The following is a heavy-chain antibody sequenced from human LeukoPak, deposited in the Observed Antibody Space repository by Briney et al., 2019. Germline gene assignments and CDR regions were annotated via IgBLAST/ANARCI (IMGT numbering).Heavy chain of an antibody. CDR1: GYTLTELS. J-gene: IGHJ4*02. CDR3: ATDSEPRRMLGAYYFDY. V-gene: IGHV1-24*01. Sequence: APVKVSCKVSGYTLTELSIHWVRQAPGKGLEWMGGFDPEDDETIYAQKFQGRVTMTEDTSTDTAYMELSSLRSEDTAVYYCATDSEPRRMLGAYYFDYWGQGTLVTVSS. D-gene: IGHD3-16*01. CDR2: FDPEDDET.